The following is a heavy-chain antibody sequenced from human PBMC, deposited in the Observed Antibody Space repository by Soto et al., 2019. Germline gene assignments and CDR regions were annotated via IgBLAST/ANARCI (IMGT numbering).Heavy chain of an antibody. CDR2: ISSSSSDI. J-gene: IGHJ4*02. V-gene: IGHV3-21*01. CDR1: GFAFSSYS. Sequence: PGGSLRLSCAASGFAFSSYSMNWVRQAPGKGLEWVSHISSSSSDIYYADSVKGRFTISRDNAKNSLYLQMNSLRAEDTAVYYCATYSNSSFGYFDYWGQGTLVTVSS. CDR3: ATYSNSSFGYFDY. D-gene: IGHD6-6*01.